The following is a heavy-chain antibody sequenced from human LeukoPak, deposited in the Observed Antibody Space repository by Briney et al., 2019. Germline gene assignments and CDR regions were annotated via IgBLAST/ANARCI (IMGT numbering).Heavy chain of an antibody. Sequence: SETLSLTCAVSGYSISSGYYWGWIRQPPGKGLEWIGSIYYSGTTHYDPSLKSRVTMSVDASKNQFSLKLSSVTAVDTAIYYCAKSVDGGNSPFDYWGQGTLVTVSS. CDR3: AKSVDGGNSPFDY. D-gene: IGHD4-23*01. J-gene: IGHJ4*02. CDR1: GYSISSGYY. V-gene: IGHV4-38-2*01. CDR2: IYYSGTT.